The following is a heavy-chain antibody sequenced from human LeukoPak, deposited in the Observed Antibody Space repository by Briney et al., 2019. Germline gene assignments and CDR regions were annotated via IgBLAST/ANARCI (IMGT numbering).Heavy chain of an antibody. V-gene: IGHV4-61*02. CDR3: ARDFAF. CDR2: IYTSGST. CDR1: GGSISSGSYY. J-gene: IGHJ4*02. Sequence: SQTLSLTCTVSGGSISSGSYYQSWIRQPAGKGLEWIGRIYTSGSTNYNPSLKSRVTISVDTSKNQFSLKLSSVTAADTAVYYCARDFAFWGQGTLVTVSS.